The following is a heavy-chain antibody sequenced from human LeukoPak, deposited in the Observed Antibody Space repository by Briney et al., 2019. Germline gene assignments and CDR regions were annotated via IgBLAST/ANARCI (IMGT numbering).Heavy chain of an antibody. CDR1: GGSFSGYY. CDR2: INHSGST. CDR3: ARGTMVRENNI. D-gene: IGHD3-10*01. J-gene: IGHJ4*02. Sequence: SETLSLTCAVYGGSFSGYYWSWIRQPPGKGLEWIGEINHSGSTNYNPSLKSRVTISVDTSKNQFSLKLSSVTAADTAVYYCARGTMVRENNIWGQGTLVTVSS. V-gene: IGHV4-34*01.